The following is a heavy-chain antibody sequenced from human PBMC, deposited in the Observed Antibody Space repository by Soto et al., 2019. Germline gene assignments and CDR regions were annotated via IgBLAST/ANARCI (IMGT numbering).Heavy chain of an antibody. CDR2: IYYSGST. J-gene: IGHJ5*02. V-gene: IGHV4-39*01. D-gene: IGHD4-17*01. Sequence: SETLSLTCTVSGGSISSSSYYWGWIRQPPGKGLEWIGSIYYSGSTYYNPSLKSRVTISVDTSKNQFSLKLSSVTAADTAVYYCAALDYGYNWFDPWGQGTLVTVSS. CDR3: AALDYGYNWFDP. CDR1: GGSISSSSYY.